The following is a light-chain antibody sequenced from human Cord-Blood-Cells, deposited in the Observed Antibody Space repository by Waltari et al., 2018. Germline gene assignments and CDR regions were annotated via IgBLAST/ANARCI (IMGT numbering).Light chain of an antibody. CDR2: AVS. J-gene: IGLJ1*01. Sequence: QSALTQPAPVSGSPGQSITIPCTGTSRDVGSYNLVSWYQQHPGKAPKLMIYAVSKRPSGVSNRFSGSKSGNTASLTISGLQAEDEADYYCCSYAGSSTYVFGTGTKVTVL. CDR3: CSYAGSSTYV. V-gene: IGLV2-23*02. CDR1: SRDVGSYNL.